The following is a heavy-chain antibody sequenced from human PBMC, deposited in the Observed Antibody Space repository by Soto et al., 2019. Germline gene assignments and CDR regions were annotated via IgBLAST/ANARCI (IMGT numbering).Heavy chain of an antibody. CDR1: GYTFTGHY. CDR3: ARDLCPLGSGSACPKYGLVL. J-gene: IGHJ6*02. V-gene: IGHV1-2*02. Sequence: GASVKVSCKASGYTFTGHYMHWVRQVSGKGLEYLGWLKSDNGGAYFAPKFQGRVTFTRDTSTTTVYMELSGLRSDDTAVYFCARDLCPLGSGSACPKYGLVLWGQGTTVTVSS. CDR2: LKSDNGGA. D-gene: IGHD3-10*01.